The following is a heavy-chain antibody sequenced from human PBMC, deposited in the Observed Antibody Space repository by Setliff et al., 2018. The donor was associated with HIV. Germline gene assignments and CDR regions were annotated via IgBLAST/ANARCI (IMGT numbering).Heavy chain of an antibody. CDR3: ASIAATGSFFIGYMDV. Sequence: PSETLSLTCTVSGGSIRSGNYYCSWIRQHPGKGLEWIGEINHSGSTNYNPSLKSRVTMSVDTSKNQFSLRLRSVTAADTAFYYCASIAATGSFFIGYMDVWGKGTTVTVSS. D-gene: IGHD6-13*01. CDR2: INHSGST. CDR1: GGSIRSGNYY. J-gene: IGHJ6*03. V-gene: IGHV4-39*07.